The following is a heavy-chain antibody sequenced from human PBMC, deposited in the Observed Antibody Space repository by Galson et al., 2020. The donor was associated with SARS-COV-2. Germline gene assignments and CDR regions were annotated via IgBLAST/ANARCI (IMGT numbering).Heavy chain of an antibody. Sequence: GESLKISCAASGFTFDDYTMHWVRQAPGKGLEWVSLISWDGGSTYYADSVKGRFTISRDNSKNSLYLQMNSLRTEDTALYYCAKDMDRIAAPGLAGYYGMAVWGQGTTVTVSS. CDR1: GFTFDDYT. CDR3: AKDMDRIAAPGLAGYYGMAV. D-gene: IGHD6-6*01. J-gene: IGHJ6*02. CDR2: ISWDGGST. V-gene: IGHV3-43*01.